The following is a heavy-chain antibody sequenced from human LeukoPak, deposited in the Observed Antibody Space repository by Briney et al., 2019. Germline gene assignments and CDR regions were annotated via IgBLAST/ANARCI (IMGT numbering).Heavy chain of an antibody. D-gene: IGHD1-26*01. CDR3: ARDNSVGDTAWWFDP. V-gene: IGHV1-46*01. Sequence: ASVKVSCKASGYTFTSYYMHWVRQAPGQGLELMGLINPSGSSTSYAQKFQGRLSLTRDISTSTDYMELSSLRSEDTAVYYCARDNSVGDTAWWFDPWGQGTLVTVSS. J-gene: IGHJ5*02. CDR1: GYTFTSYY. CDR2: INPSGSST.